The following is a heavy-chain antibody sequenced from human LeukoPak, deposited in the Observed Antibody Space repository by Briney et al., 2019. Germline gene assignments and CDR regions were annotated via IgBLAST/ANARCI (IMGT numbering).Heavy chain of an antibody. CDR2: IIPIFGTA. CDR3: ARVGLGELAGPNYFDY. V-gene: IGHV1-69*13. D-gene: IGHD3-16*01. Sequence: AASVKVSCKASGGTFSSYAISWVRQAPGQGLEWMGGIIPIFGTANYAQKFQGRVTITADESTSTAYMELSSLRSEDTAVYYCARVGLGELAGPNYFDYWGQGTLVTVSS. CDR1: GGTFSSYA. J-gene: IGHJ4*02.